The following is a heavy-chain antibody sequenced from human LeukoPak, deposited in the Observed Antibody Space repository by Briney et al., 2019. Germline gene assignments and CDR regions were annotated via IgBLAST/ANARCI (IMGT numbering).Heavy chain of an antibody. Sequence: SEALSLTCSVSGDSIISSYWSWIRQPPGKGLEWVGYIYYSGSTNYNPSLKSRVTISVDTSKNQFSLKLSSVNAADTAVYYCARRQYSGIVKWWGQGTLVTVSS. V-gene: IGHV4-59*01. D-gene: IGHD1-26*01. CDR1: GDSIISSY. CDR2: IYYSGST. CDR3: ARRQYSGIVKW. J-gene: IGHJ4*02.